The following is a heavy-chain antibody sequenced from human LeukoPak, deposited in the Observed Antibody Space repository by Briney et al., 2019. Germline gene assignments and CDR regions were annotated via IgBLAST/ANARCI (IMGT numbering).Heavy chain of an antibody. V-gene: IGHV4-59*08. Sequence: PSETLSLTCTVSGGSISSYYWSWIRQPPGKGLEYIGYIYYSGSTNYNPALKSRVTISVDTSKNQFSLKLSSVTAADTAVYYCARAGHCSGGRCYYFDYWGQGTLVTVSS. CDR2: IYYSGST. D-gene: IGHD2-15*01. CDR1: GGSISSYY. J-gene: IGHJ4*02. CDR3: ARAGHCSGGRCYYFDY.